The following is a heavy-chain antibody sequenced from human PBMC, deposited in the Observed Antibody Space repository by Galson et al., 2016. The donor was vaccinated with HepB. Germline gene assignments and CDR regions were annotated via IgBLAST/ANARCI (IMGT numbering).Heavy chain of an antibody. CDR1: GFTFSKAW. CDR3: TTDYPLTGTQYFDY. Sequence: SLRLSCAVSGFTFSKAWMGWVRQTPGRGLEWVGLIKSQSDGGTAEYAAPVEGRFIISRDDSNNTLSLQMSSLTPEDTAVYYCTTDYPLTGTQYFDYWGQGSLVTVSS. CDR2: IKSQSDGGTA. V-gene: IGHV3-15*01. J-gene: IGHJ4*02. D-gene: IGHD1-20*01.